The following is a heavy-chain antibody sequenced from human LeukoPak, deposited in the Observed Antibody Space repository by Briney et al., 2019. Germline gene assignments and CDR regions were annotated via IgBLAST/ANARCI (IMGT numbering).Heavy chain of an antibody. J-gene: IGHJ4*02. CDR2: IWYDGSNK. D-gene: IGHD5-24*01. Sequence: PGRSLRLSCAASGFTFSSYGMHWVRQAPGKGLEWVAVIWYDGSNKYYADSVKGRFTISRDNSKNTLYLQMNSLRAEDTAVYYCAKDLRDGYNLNYYFDYWGQGTLVTLSS. CDR3: AKDLRDGYNLNYYFDY. CDR1: GFTFSSYG. V-gene: IGHV3-33*06.